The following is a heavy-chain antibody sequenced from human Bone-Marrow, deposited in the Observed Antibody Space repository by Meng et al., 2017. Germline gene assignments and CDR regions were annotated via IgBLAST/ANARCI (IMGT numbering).Heavy chain of an antibody. CDR2: SYHSGST. Sequence: QLQLQESGAGLVKPSQTLSLTCAVSGGSISSGGYSWSWSRQPPGKGLEWIGYSYHSGSTHYNPSLKSRVIMSVDTSKNQFSLKLYSVTAADTAVYYCARARTTNQSKYRNAYNWFDPWGQGTLVTVSS. V-gene: IGHV4-30-2*01. D-gene: IGHD2/OR15-2a*01. CDR3: ARARTTNQSKYRNAYNWFDP. CDR1: GGSISSGGYS. J-gene: IGHJ5*02.